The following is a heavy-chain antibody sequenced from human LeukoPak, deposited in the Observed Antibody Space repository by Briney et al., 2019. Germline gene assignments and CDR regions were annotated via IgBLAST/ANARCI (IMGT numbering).Heavy chain of an antibody. Sequence: SETLSLTCAVYGASFSYDYWSWIRQAPGKGLEWIGEINHSGSITYNPSLTSRATISAEKSKSQFSLRLTSGTGADSACDKWAKRVWPRQFDPWGQGTLVPVSS. CDR3: AKRVWPRQFDP. D-gene: IGHD6-6*01. V-gene: IGHV4-34*01. CDR1: GASFSYDY. J-gene: IGHJ5*02. CDR2: INHSGSI.